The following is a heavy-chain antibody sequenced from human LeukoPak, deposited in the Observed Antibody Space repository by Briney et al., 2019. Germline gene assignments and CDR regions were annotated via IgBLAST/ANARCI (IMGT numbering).Heavy chain of an antibody. J-gene: IGHJ3*02. CDR1: GFTFSSYS. CDR3: ARDTAAADAFDI. V-gene: IGHV3-21*01. CDR2: ISSSSSYI. Sequence: GGSLRLSCAASGFTFSSYSMNWVRQAPGKGLEWVSSISSSSSYIYYADSVKGRFTISRDNAKNSLYLQMNSLRAEDTAVYYCARDTAAADAFDIWGQGTMVTVSS. D-gene: IGHD6-13*01.